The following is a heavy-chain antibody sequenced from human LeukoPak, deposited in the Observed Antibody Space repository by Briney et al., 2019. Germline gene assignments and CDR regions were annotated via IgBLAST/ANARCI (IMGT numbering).Heavy chain of an antibody. J-gene: IGHJ3*02. CDR3: ARLSMIDTFDI. V-gene: IGHV5-51*01. CDR1: GYSFTSYW. CDR2: IYPGDSDT. D-gene: IGHD3-22*01. Sequence: GESLKISCKGSGYSFTSYWIGWVRQMPGKGLEWMGIIYPGDSDTRYRPSFQDQVTISADKSINTAYLHWRSLKASDTAMYYCARLSMIDTFDIWGLGTVVTVSS.